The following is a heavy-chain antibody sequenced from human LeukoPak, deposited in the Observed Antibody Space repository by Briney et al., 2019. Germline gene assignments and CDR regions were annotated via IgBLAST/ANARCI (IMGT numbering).Heavy chain of an antibody. Sequence: GGSLRLSCAASGFTFNTYAMHWVRQAPGKGLEWVAVISYDGSNKYYADSVKGRFTISRDNSKNTLYLQMNSLRAEDTAVYYCAKGHDSSGFLDAFDIWGQGTMVSVSS. J-gene: IGHJ3*02. D-gene: IGHD3-22*01. CDR1: GFTFNTYA. CDR3: AKGHDSSGFLDAFDI. CDR2: ISYDGSNK. V-gene: IGHV3-30*04.